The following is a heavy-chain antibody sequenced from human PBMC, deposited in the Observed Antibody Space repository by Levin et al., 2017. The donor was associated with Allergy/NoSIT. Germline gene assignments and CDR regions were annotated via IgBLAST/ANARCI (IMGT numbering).Heavy chain of an antibody. Sequence: GGSLRLSCAASGFTFDDYAMHWVRQAPGKGLEWVSGISWNSGSIGYADSLKGRFTISRDNAKNSLYLQMNSLRTEDSALYYCARDNIGLPDAFDIWGQGTMVIVSS. D-gene: IGHD3-10*01. V-gene: IGHV3-9*01. CDR3: ARDNIGLPDAFDI. J-gene: IGHJ3*02. CDR2: ISWNSGSI. CDR1: GFTFDDYA.